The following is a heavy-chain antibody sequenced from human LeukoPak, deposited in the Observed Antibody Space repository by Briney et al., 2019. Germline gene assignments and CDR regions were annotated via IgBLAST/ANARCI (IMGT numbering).Heavy chain of an antibody. CDR1: GGSISSSSYY. J-gene: IGHJ2*01. V-gene: IGHV4-39*07. CDR3: ARLEEGYFDL. Sequence: PSETLSLTCTVSGGSISSSSYYWGWIRQPPGKGLEWIGSIYYSGSTSYSPSLKSRVTISLDTSKKQFSLNLSSVTAADTAVYYCARLEEGYFDLWGRGTLVTVSS. CDR2: IYYSGST.